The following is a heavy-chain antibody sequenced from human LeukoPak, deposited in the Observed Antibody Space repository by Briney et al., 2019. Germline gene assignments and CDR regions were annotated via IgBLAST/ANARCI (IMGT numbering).Heavy chain of an antibody. J-gene: IGHJ4*02. CDR1: GLTFCSYG. D-gene: IGHD3-10*01. CDR2: ISGSGGST. V-gene: IGHV3-23*01. Sequence: GSLRLSCAASGLTFCSYGMGWVRQAPGKGLEWVSGISGSGGSTYYADSVKGRFTISRDNSKNTLYLQMNNLRAEDTAVYYCAKRVYGSGSYSAVDCWGQGTLVTVSS. CDR3: AKRVYGSGSYSAVDC.